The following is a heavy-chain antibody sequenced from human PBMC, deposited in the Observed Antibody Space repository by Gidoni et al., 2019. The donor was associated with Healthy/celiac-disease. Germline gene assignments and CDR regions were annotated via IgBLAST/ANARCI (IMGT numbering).Heavy chain of an antibody. V-gene: IGHV1-69*01. D-gene: IGHD3-22*01. Sequence: QVQLVQSGAEVKKPGSSVKVSCKASGGPFSSYAISWVRQAPGQGLEWMGGIIPIFGTANYAQKFQGRVTITADESTSTAYMELSSLRSEDTAVYYCARVTTYYYDSSGYWGWFDPWGQGTLVTVSS. CDR2: IIPIFGTA. J-gene: IGHJ5*02. CDR1: GGPFSSYA. CDR3: ARVTTYYYDSSGYWGWFDP.